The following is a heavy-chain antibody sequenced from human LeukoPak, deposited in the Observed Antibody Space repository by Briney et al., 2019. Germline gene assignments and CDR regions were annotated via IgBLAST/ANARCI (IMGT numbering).Heavy chain of an antibody. CDR3: AVYCSGGSCSSFDP. J-gene: IGHJ5*02. CDR1: GFTFSNYW. CDR2: ISSSSSYI. Sequence: GGSLILSCAASGFTFSNYWMSWVRQAPGKGLEWVSSISSSSSYIYYADSVKGRFTISRDNAKNSLYLQMNSLRAEDTAVYYCAVYCSGGSCSSFDPWGQGTLVTVSS. D-gene: IGHD2-15*01. V-gene: IGHV3-21*01.